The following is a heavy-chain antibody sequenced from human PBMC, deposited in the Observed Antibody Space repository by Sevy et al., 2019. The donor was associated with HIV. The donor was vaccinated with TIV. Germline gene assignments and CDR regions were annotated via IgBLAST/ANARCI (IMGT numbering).Heavy chain of an antibody. Sequence: GGSLRLSCAASGFTFSTYGMHWVRQAPGKGLEWVSVIYSDGTTYHADSVKDRFTISRDNSKNTLFLEMNSLRAEDTAFYYCARGKSGYGYGLNSWGQGTLVTVSS. D-gene: IGHD5-18*01. CDR1: GFTFSTYG. CDR3: ARGKSGYGYGLNS. J-gene: IGHJ4*02. CDR2: IYSDGTT. V-gene: IGHV3-NL1*01.